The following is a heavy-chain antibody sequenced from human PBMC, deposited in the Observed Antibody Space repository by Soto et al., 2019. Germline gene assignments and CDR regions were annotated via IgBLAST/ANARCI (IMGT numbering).Heavy chain of an antibody. D-gene: IGHD2-21*02. CDR2: IHPSGGGS. V-gene: IGHV1-46*02. CDR1: GYTLNTYY. Sequence: ASVKVSCKPSGYTLNTYYLHWVRQAPGQGLEWMGIIHPSGGGSAYAQKFLGRVTMTRDTSTSTVFMELSSLRSADTAVYYCARGGHIAVVTASFDYWGQGTLVTVSS. CDR3: ARGGHIAVVTASFDY. J-gene: IGHJ4*02.